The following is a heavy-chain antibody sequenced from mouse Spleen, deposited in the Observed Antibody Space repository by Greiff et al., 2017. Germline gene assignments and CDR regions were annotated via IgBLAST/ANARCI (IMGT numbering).Heavy chain of an antibody. J-gene: IGHJ2*01. D-gene: IGHD3-3*01. CDR1: GFTFSSYA. Sequence: EVKVVESGGGLVKPGGSLKLSCAASGFTFSSYAMSWVRQTPEKRLEWVATISSGGSYTYYPDSVKGRFTISRDNAKNTLYLQMSSLRSEDTAMYYCARQGGPALYFDYWGQGTTLTVSS. CDR2: ISSGGSYT. CDR3: ARQGGPALYFDY. V-gene: IGHV5-9-3*01.